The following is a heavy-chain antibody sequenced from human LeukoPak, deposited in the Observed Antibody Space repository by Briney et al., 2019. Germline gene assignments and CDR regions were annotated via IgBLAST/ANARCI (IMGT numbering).Heavy chain of an antibody. CDR2: INHSGST. CDR1: GGSFSGYY. D-gene: IGHD2-2*01. V-gene: IGHV4-34*01. CDR3: ARGFPIVVAPAANWFDP. Sequence: SETLSLTCAVYGGSFSGYYWSWIRQPPGKGLEWIGEINHSGSTNYNPSLKSRVTISVDTSKNQFSLKLSSVTAADTAVCYCARGFPIVVAPAANWFDPRGQGTLVTVSS. J-gene: IGHJ5*02.